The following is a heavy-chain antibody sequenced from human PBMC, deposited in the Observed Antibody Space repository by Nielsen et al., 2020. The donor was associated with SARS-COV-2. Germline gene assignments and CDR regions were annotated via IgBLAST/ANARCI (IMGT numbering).Heavy chain of an antibody. J-gene: IGHJ1*01. CDR2: ISSSGAYT. V-gene: IGHV3-11*03. CDR1: GFTFTDSY. CDR3: AKSGYCNGGICYSTEYFQD. Sequence: GGSLRLSCAASGFTFTDSYMRWVRQAPGKGLEWISYISSSGAYTNYADSLKGRFTISRDNAKNSLYLQMNSLRVDDTAVYYCAKSGYCNGGICYSTEYFQDCGQGTLVTVSS. D-gene: IGHD2-15*01.